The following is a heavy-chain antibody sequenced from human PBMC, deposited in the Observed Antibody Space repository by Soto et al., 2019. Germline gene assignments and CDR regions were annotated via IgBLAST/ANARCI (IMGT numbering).Heavy chain of an antibody. Sequence: GGSLRLSCAASGFTFSNAWMNWVRQAPGKGLEWVGRIKSKTDGGTTDYAAPVKGRFTISRDDSKNTLYLQMNSLKTEDTAVYYCTTDRYYYDSSGYYYDFDYWGQGTLVTVSS. CDR1: GFTFSNAW. D-gene: IGHD3-22*01. CDR2: IKSKTDGGTT. J-gene: IGHJ4*02. V-gene: IGHV3-15*07. CDR3: TTDRYYYDSSGYYYDFDY.